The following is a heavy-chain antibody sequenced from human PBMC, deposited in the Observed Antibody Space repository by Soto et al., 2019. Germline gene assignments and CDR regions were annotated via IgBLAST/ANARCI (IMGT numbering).Heavy chain of an antibody. V-gene: IGHV1-24*01. Sequence: QVQLVQSGAEVKKPGASVKVSCKVSGYTLNEVAMHWVRQAPGKGLEWLGGFDPDEAETIYAQHFQGRVTMTEDTSTDTVYMELSSLRSEDTALYCCTTYHGDYNFDHWGQGTLVNVSS. CDR2: FDPDEAET. D-gene: IGHD4-17*01. CDR3: TTYHGDYNFDH. CDR1: GYTLNEVA. J-gene: IGHJ5*02.